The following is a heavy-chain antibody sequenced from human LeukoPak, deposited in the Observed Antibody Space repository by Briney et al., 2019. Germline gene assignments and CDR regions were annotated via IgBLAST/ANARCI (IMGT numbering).Heavy chain of an antibody. CDR2: IKQDGSET. V-gene: IGHV3-7*01. J-gene: IGHJ4*02. D-gene: IGHD6-6*01. CDR3: ARYSNSALAG. CDR1: GFTFSNYW. Sequence: GGSLRLSCAASGFTFSNYWMNWVRQAPGKGLECLANIKQDGSETYYADSVKGRFTISRDNAKNSLYLQMNSLRAEDTAVYYCARYSNSALAGWGQGTLVTVSS.